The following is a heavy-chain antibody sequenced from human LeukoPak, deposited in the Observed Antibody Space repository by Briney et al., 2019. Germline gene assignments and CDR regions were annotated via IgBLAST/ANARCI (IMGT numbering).Heavy chain of an antibody. Sequence: GGSLRLSCAASGFTFSSYSMTWGRQAPGKGVEWLSYISSSGSTIYYADSVKGRFTISRDNAKNSLYLQMNSLRAEDTAVYYCARDEYYDSSGYTSWGQGTLVTVSS. CDR2: ISSSGSTI. V-gene: IGHV3-48*01. J-gene: IGHJ4*02. CDR3: ARDEYYDSSGYTS. CDR1: GFTFSSYS. D-gene: IGHD3-22*01.